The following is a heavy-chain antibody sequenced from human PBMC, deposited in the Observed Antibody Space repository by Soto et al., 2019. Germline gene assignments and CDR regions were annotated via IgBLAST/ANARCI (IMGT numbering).Heavy chain of an antibody. Sequence: SETLSLTCIVSGGSISSNDFYWSWIRQHPGKGLEWIGYIYYSGNTYYNPSLKSRVTILVDTSKNQFSLKVSSVTAADTAVYYCARLSGSWQIWFEPWGQGTLVTVS. CDR1: GGSISSNDFY. J-gene: IGHJ5*02. CDR3: ARLSGSWQIWFEP. CDR2: IYYSGNT. D-gene: IGHD6-13*01. V-gene: IGHV4-31*03.